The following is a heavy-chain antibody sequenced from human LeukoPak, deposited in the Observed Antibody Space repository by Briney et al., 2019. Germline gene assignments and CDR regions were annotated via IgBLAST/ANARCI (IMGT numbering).Heavy chain of an antibody. J-gene: IGHJ4*02. V-gene: IGHV3-30*04. CDR1: GFNFSTYA. CDR2: ISYDGPNK. CDR3: ARAPAGATTVDY. Sequence: GGSLRLSCAASGFNFSTYAMHWVRQAPGKGLEWVAVISYDGPNKFYADSVKGRFTLSRGNSKNTLYLQMNSLRAEDTAVYYCARAPAGATTVDYWGQGTLVTVSS. D-gene: IGHD1-26*01.